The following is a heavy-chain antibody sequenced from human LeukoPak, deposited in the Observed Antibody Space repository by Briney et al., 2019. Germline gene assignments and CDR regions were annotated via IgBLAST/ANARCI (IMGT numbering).Heavy chain of an antibody. Sequence: PSETLSLTCTVSGGSISSYYWSWIRQPPGKGLEWIGYLYYSGSTNYNPSLKSRVTMSVDTSKNQFSLKLTSVNAADTALYYCTRDNGGDWYAFDIWGQGTVVTVSS. CDR2: LYYSGST. CDR3: TRDNGGDWYAFDI. V-gene: IGHV4-59*12. D-gene: IGHD2-21*02. CDR1: GGSISSYY. J-gene: IGHJ3*02.